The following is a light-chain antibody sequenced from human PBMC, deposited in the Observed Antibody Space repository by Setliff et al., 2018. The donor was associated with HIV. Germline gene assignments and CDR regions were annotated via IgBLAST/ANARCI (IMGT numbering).Light chain of an antibody. CDR3: MLSYSHAFWR. J-gene: IGLJ3*02. CDR2: DTN. Sequence: QAVVTQEPSLTVSPGGTVTPTCGSSTGAVTSGHYPYWFQQKPGQAPRTLIYDTNNKHSWTPARFSGSLLGGKAALTLSGAQPEDEADYYCMLSYSHAFWRFGGGTK. CDR1: TGAVTSGHY. V-gene: IGLV7-46*01.